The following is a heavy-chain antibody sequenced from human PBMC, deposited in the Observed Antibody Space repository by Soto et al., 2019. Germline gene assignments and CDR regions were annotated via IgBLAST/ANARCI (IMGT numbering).Heavy chain of an antibody. CDR3: ARGGVDFWSGYYHYYYYGMDV. Sequence: KTSETLSLTCAVYGGSFSGYYWSWIRQPPGKGLEWIGEINHSGSTNYNPSLKSRVTISVDTSNNQFSLKLSSVTAADTAVYYCARGGVDFWSGYYHYYYYGMDVWGQGTTVTVSS. CDR1: GGSFSGYY. J-gene: IGHJ6*02. CDR2: INHSGST. V-gene: IGHV4-34*01. D-gene: IGHD3-3*01.